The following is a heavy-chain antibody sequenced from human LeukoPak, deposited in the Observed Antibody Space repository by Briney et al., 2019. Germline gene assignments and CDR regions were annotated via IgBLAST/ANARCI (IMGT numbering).Heavy chain of an antibody. V-gene: IGHV1-2*04. J-gene: IGHJ5*02. CDR3: ARLWEYYDSSGYYHWFDP. CDR1: GYTFTGYY. Sequence: ASVKVSCKASGYTFTGYYMHWVRQAPGQGLEWMGWINPNSGGTNYAQKFQGWVTMTRDTSISTAYMELSRLRSDDTAVYYCARLWEYYDSSGYYHWFDPWGQGTLVTVSS. CDR2: INPNSGGT. D-gene: IGHD3-22*01.